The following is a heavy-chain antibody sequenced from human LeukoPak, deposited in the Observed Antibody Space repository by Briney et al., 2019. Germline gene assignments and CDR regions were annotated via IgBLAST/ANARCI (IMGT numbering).Heavy chain of an antibody. J-gene: IGHJ4*02. Sequence: GGSLRLSRAASGFTFSSYWMRWVRQAPGKVLEWVANIKQDGSEKYYVASVTGRCTNSRDNAKNSLYLQMNNLRAEDTAVYYCARLGTQGNDYWGQGTLVTVSS. CDR3: ARLGTQGNDY. CDR1: GFTFSSYW. CDR2: IKQDGSEK. D-gene: IGHD3-10*01. V-gene: IGHV3-7*01.